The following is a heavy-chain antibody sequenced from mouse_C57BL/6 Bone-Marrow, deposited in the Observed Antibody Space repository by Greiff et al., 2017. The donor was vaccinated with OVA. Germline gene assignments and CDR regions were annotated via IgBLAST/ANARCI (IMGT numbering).Heavy chain of an antibody. CDR1: GFTFSSYG. J-gene: IGHJ2*01. D-gene: IGHD1-1*01. CDR2: LSSGGSYT. CDR3: ARDYYGSSYYFDY. V-gene: IGHV5-6*02. Sequence: DVKLQESGGDLVKPGGSLKLSCAASGFTFSSYGMSWVRQTPDKRLEWVATLSSGGSYTYYPDSVTGRFTISRDNAKNTLYLQMSSLKSEDTAMYYCARDYYGSSYYFDYWGQGTTLTVSS.